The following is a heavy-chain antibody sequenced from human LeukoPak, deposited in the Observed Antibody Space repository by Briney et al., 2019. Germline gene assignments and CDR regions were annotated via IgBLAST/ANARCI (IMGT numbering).Heavy chain of an antibody. J-gene: IGHJ3*02. CDR1: GFTFSSYW. CDR3: ARGGSYLSAFDI. Sequence: PGGSLRLSCAASGFTFSSYWMNWVRQAPGKGLVWVSRINGDGSSTNYADSVKGRFTISRDNSKNTLYLQMNSLRAEDTAVYYCARGGSYLSAFDIWGQGAMVTVSS. V-gene: IGHV3-74*01. D-gene: IGHD1-26*01. CDR2: INGDGSST.